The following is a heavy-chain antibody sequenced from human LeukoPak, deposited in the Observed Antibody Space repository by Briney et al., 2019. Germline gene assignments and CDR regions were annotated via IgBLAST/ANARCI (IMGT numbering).Heavy chain of an antibody. V-gene: IGHV3-7*03. CDR2: IKEDGSER. J-gene: IGHJ4*02. CDR3: ARDLGYCTNGVCHTWFDY. CDR1: AFISSGHW. D-gene: IGHD2-8*01. Sequence: PGGSLRLSCEGSAFISSGHWMNWVRQTPGKGLEWVASIKEDGSERQYVDSVKGRFSISRDNTKGSLFLQLNSLRAEDTAVYYCARDLGYCTNGVCHTWFDYWGQGTLVAVSS.